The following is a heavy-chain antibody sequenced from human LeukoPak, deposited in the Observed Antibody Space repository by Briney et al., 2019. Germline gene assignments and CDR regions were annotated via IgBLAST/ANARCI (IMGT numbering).Heavy chain of an antibody. CDR2: ISYDGSNK. Sequence: GGSLRLSCAASGFTFSSYAMHWVRQAPGKGLEWVAVISYDGSNKYYADSVKGQFTISTDNSKNTLYLQENTLRPEGTAVYYCARGVHCSNGVCYRGGLDYWGQGTLVTVSS. CDR1: GFTFSSYA. CDR3: ARGVHCSNGVCYRGGLDY. J-gene: IGHJ4*02. V-gene: IGHV3-30-3*01. D-gene: IGHD2-8*01.